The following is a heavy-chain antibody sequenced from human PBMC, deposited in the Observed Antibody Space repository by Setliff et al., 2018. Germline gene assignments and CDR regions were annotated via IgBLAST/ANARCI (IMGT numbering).Heavy chain of an antibody. J-gene: IGHJ6*02. Sequence: SETLSLTCTVSGGSISSSSYYWGWIRQPPGRGLEWIGSIFQSGDTYYNPSLKSRVTISVDTSKNQFSLKVNSVTAADTAVYYCATLLANYGSGMDVWGQGTTVTVSS. CDR1: GGSISSSSYY. CDR3: ATLLANYGSGMDV. V-gene: IGHV4-39*07. CDR2: IFQSGDT. D-gene: IGHD3-10*01.